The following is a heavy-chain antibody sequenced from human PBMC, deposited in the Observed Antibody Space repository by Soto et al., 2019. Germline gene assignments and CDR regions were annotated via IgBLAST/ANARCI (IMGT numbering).Heavy chain of an antibody. J-gene: IGHJ2*01. Sequence: PGESLKISCQGSGYQFSDYWIGWVRQMPGKGLEWMGILYPGDPGTKYSPSFQGHVTFSVDTSISTAFLQWDSLQASDTAIYYCARQHYNFWSGSYTGSSYFDFWGRGTLVTVSS. CDR2: LYPGDPGT. V-gene: IGHV5-51*01. CDR1: GYQFSDYW. D-gene: IGHD3-3*01. CDR3: ARQHYNFWSGSYTGSSYFDF.